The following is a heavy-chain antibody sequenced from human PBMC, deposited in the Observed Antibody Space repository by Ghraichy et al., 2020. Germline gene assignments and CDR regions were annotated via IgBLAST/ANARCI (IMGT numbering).Heavy chain of an antibody. CDR3: AKTYSSSWYDPFDY. CDR2: IRYDGSNK. Sequence: GGSLRLSCAASGFTFSRNGMHWVRQAPGKGLEWVAFIRYDGSNKYYADSVKGRFTISRDNSKNTLYLQMNSLRAEDTAVYYCAKTYSSSWYDPFDYWGQGTLVTVSS. CDR1: GFTFSRNG. V-gene: IGHV3-30*02. J-gene: IGHJ4*02. D-gene: IGHD6-13*01.